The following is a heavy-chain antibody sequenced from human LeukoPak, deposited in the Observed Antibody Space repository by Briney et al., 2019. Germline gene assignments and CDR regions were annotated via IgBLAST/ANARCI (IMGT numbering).Heavy chain of an antibody. CDR2: LSHDGSNK. CDR1: KFTFSNYA. CDR3: ARSMVRGVRFS. J-gene: IGHJ5*02. V-gene: IGHV3-30-3*01. D-gene: IGHD3-10*01. Sequence: GGSLRLSCAASKFTFSNYAMHWVRQAPGKGLEWVAVLSHDGSNKYYADSVKGRFTISRDNSKNTLYLQMNSLRAEDTAVYYCARSMVRGVRFSWGQGTLVTVSS.